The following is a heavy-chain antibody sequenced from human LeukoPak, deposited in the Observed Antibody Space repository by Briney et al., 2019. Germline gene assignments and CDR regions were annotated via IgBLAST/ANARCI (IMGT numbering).Heavy chain of an antibody. CDR1: VGTISSSWYP. J-gene: IGHJ3*02. CDR3: ARGPGAFDI. Sequence: SETVSLTCAVSVGTISSSWYPWSWIRQPPGKGLEWIGYIYHSGSTYYNPSLKSRVTISVDRSKNQFSLKLSSVTAADTAVYYCARGPGAFDIWGQGTMVTVSS. CDR2: IYHSGST. V-gene: IGHV4-30-2*01.